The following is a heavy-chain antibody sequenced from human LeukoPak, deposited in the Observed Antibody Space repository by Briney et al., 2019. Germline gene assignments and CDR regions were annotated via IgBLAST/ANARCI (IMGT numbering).Heavy chain of an antibody. V-gene: IGHV4-4*07. D-gene: IGHD1-14*01. CDR2: VYTSGGT. J-gene: IGHJ4*02. CDR3: ARDSPTNYFDY. Sequence: SETLSLTCNVSGGSISSYYWSWIRQPAGKGLEWIGLVYTSGGTNYNPSLKSRVTISADTSKNQFSLKLSSVTAADTAVYYCARDSPTNYFDYWGQGTLVTVSS. CDR1: GGSISSYY.